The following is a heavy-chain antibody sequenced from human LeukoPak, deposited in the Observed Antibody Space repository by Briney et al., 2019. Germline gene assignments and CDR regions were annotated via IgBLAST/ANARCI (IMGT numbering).Heavy chain of an antibody. V-gene: IGHV5-51*01. CDR1: GYSFTSYW. J-gene: IGHJ4*02. CDR2: IYPGDSDT. CDR3: ARRTVVYPFDY. Sequence: GESLKISCKGSGYSFTSYWIGWVRQMPGKGLEWMGIIYPGDSDTRYSPPFQGQVLISVDKSISTAYLQWSSLKASDTAMYYCARRTVVYPFDYWGQGTLVTVSS. D-gene: IGHD4-23*01.